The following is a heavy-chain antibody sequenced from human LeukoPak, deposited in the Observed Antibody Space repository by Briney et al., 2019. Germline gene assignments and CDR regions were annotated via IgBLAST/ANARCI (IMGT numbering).Heavy chain of an antibody. CDR1: GFTFSSYS. Sequence: KSGGSLRLSCAASGFTFSSYSMNWLPQAPGKGLEWVSSISSSSTYIYYADSVKGRFTISRDNAKNSLYLQMNSLRAEDTAVYYCARGEYYYGSGSYPLYYYYYYYMDVWGKGTTVTVSS. CDR3: ARGEYYYGSGSYPLYYYYYYYMDV. D-gene: IGHD3-10*01. V-gene: IGHV3-21*01. J-gene: IGHJ6*03. CDR2: ISSSSTYI.